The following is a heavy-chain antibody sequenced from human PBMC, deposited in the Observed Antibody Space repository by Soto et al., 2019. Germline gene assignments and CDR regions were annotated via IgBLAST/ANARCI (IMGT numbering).Heavy chain of an antibody. CDR2: INPNSGGT. CDR1: RDTISGSY. J-gene: IGHJ3*02. V-gene: IGHV1-2*04. Sequence: VSVEVTCKACRDTISGSYMYWVRQATGQGLEWMGWINPNSGGTNYAQKFQGWVTMTRDTSISTAYMEVSRLRSDDTAVYYCARDAKPESAFDIWGKGTMVTVSS. CDR3: ARDAKPESAFDI.